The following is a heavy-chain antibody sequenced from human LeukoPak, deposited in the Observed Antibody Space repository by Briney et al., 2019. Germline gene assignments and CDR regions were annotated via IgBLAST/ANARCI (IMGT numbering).Heavy chain of an antibody. D-gene: IGHD5-18*01. Sequence: PGGSLRLSCAASGFSFSNHDMHWVRQAPGKGLEWVAVASYDGYNKYYADSVKGRFTISRDNSNNMLYLQVNSLRAEDTAVYYCARVAPRWAMAPSDAFDIWGQGTMVTVSS. CDR1: GFSFSNHD. CDR3: ARVAPRWAMAPSDAFDI. CDR2: ASYDGYNK. V-gene: IGHV3-30*03. J-gene: IGHJ3*02.